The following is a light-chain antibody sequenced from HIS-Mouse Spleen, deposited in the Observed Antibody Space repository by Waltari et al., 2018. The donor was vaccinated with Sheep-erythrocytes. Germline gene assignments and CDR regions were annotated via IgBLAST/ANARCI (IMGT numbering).Light chain of an antibody. CDR3: CSYAGSSTPWV. CDR1: SSDVGSDNL. J-gene: IGLJ3*02. CDR2: EGS. Sequence: QSALTQPASVSGSPGQSITISCTGTSSDVGSDNLSSWYQQHPGKAPKLMIYEGSKRPSGVSNRFSGSKSGNTASLTISGLQAEDEADYYCCSYAGSSTPWVFGGGTKLTVL. V-gene: IGLV2-23*01.